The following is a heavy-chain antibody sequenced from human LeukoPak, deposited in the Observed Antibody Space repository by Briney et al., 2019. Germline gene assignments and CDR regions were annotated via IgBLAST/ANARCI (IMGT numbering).Heavy chain of an antibody. CDR3: ARGDEYSNY. CDR2: ISYDGSNK. V-gene: IGHV3-30*01. CDR1: GFTFSSYA. J-gene: IGHJ4*02. Sequence: LPGRSLRLSCAASGFTFSSYAMHWVRQAPGKGLEWAAVISYDGSNKYYADSVKGRFTISRDNSKNTLYLQMNSLRAEDTAVYCGARGDEYSNYWGQGTLVTVSS. D-gene: IGHD6-6*01.